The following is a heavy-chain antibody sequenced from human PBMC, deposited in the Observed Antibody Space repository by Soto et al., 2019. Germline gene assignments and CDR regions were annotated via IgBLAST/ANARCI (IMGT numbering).Heavy chain of an antibody. CDR2: INWNGGST. V-gene: IGHV3-20*01. J-gene: IGHJ5*02. CDR3: ERDVGSGGYCSSTSCYNWFDA. D-gene: IGHD2-2*01. Sequence: GGSLRLSCAASGFTFDDYGMSWVRQAPGKGLEWVSGINWNGGSTGYADSVKGRFPISRDNAKNSRYLQMNSLRAEDTALYHCERDVGSGGYCSSTSCYNWFDAWGQGTLVTVSS. CDR1: GFTFDDYG.